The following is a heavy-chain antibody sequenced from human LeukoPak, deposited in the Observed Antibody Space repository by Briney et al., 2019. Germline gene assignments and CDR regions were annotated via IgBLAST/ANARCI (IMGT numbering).Heavy chain of an antibody. D-gene: IGHD2-2*01. J-gene: IGHJ4*02. CDR2: IYYSGST. CDR1: GVSISSGDYY. Sequence: SETLSLTCTVSGVSISSGDYYWRWIRQPPGKGLEWIGYIYYSGSTYYNPSLKSRVTISVDTSKNQFSLKLSSVTAADAAVYYCARGEGDIVVVPAAMVFGYWGQGTLVTVSS. CDR3: ARGEGDIVVVPAAMVFGY. V-gene: IGHV4-30-4*01.